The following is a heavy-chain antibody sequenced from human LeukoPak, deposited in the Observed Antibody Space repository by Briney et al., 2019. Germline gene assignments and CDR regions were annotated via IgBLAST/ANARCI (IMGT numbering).Heavy chain of an antibody. CDR3: ARGDRDGYRLYYFDY. Sequence: GGSLRLSCAASGFTFSSYVMNWVRQAPGKGLEWVSSISSSGAYIYYADSMKGRFTTSRDSAKSSLYLQMNSLRAEDTAVYYCARGDRDGYRLYYFDYWGQGTLVTVSS. J-gene: IGHJ4*02. CDR2: ISSSGAYI. D-gene: IGHD5-24*01. CDR1: GFTFSSYV. V-gene: IGHV3-21*01.